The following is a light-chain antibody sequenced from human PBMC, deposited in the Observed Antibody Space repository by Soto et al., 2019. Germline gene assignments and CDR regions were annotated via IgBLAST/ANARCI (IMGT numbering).Light chain of an antibody. Sequence: QSALTRPASVSGSPGQSIPISCTGTSSDVGGYNYVSWYQQHPGKAPKLMIYDVSNRPSGVSNRFSGSKSGNTASLTISGLQAEDEADYYCSSYTSSSTLLVFGGGTKVTVL. CDR1: SSDVGGYNY. V-gene: IGLV2-14*01. CDR3: SSYTSSSTLLV. CDR2: DVS. J-gene: IGLJ2*01.